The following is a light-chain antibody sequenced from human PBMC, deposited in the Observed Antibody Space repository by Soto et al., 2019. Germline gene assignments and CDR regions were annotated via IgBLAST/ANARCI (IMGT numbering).Light chain of an antibody. CDR1: SSDVGSYNL. J-gene: IGLJ3*02. V-gene: IGLV2-23*01. Sequence: QPVLTQPASVSGSPGQSITISCTGTSSDVGSYNLVSWYQQHPGKAPRLMIYEGSKRPSGVSNRFSGSKSGNTASLTVSGLQAEDEADYYCCSYADSNTWVFGGGTKLTVL. CDR3: CSYADSNTWV. CDR2: EGS.